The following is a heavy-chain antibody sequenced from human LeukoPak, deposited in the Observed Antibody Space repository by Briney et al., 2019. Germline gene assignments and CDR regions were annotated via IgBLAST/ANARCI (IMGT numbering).Heavy chain of an antibody. Sequence: GGSLRLSCAASGLIVNNYAMSWVRQAPGKGLEWVSGISGSGDRTYYADSVKGRFSISRDNSKNMVYLQMNSLRAEDTAVYYCARDGYCSGGSCYWTLDYWGQGTLVTVSS. CDR1: GLIVNNYA. V-gene: IGHV3-23*01. CDR2: ISGSGDRT. D-gene: IGHD2-15*01. CDR3: ARDGYCSGGSCYWTLDY. J-gene: IGHJ4*02.